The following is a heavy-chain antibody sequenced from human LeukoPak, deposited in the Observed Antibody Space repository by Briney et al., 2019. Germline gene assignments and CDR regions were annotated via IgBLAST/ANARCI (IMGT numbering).Heavy chain of an antibody. CDR2: IYHSGST. CDR1: GGSISSGGYS. V-gene: IGHV4-30-2*01. Sequence: SETLSLTCAVSGGSISSGGYSWSWIRQPPGKGLEWLGYIYHSGSTYYNPSLKSRVTISVDRSKNQFSLKLSSVTAADTAVYYCATQSGYYYDSSGYSPYYFDYWGQGTLVTVSS. D-gene: IGHD3-22*01. CDR3: ATQSGYYYDSSGYSPYYFDY. J-gene: IGHJ4*02.